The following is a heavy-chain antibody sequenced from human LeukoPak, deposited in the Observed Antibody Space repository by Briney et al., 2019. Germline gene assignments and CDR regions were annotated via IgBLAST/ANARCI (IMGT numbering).Heavy chain of an antibody. CDR3: ARGGSESYRNYYYMDV. D-gene: IGHD3-10*01. CDR1: GFTVSSNY. Sequence: GGSLRLSCAASGFTVSSNYMSWVRQAPGKGLEWVSVIYSGGSTYYADSVKGRFTISRDNSKNTLYLQMNSLRAEDTAVYYCARGGSESYRNYYYMDVWGKGTMVTVSS. CDR2: IYSGGST. V-gene: IGHV3-53*01. J-gene: IGHJ6*03.